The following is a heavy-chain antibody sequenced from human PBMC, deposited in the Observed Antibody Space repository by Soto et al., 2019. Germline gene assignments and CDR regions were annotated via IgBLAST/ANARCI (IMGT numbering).Heavy chain of an antibody. V-gene: IGHV4-59*01. CDR1: GCSIRSYY. J-gene: IGHJ3*02. Sequence: SETLSLTCTVSGCSIRSYYWSWIRQPPGKGLEWIGYIYYSGSTNYNPSLKSRVTISVDTSKNQFSLKLSSVTAADTAVYYCARVWGGAFDIWGQGTMVT. CDR3: ARVWGGAFDI. CDR2: IYYSGST. D-gene: IGHD3-10*01.